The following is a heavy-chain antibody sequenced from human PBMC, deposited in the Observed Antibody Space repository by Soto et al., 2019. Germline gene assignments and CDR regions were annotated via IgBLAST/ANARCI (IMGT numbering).Heavy chain of an antibody. D-gene: IGHD3-22*01. J-gene: IGHJ4*02. CDR1: GYSFTTYW. V-gene: IGHV5-51*01. Sequence: GESVKISCKGSGYSFTTYWIGWVLQMPGKGLEWTGVIYPGDSDTRFSPSFQGQVTISVDMSISTAYLQWSSLKASDTAMYYCARQADHYDRNSFGYWGQGTLVTVSS. CDR3: ARQADHYDRNSFGY. CDR2: IYPGDSDT.